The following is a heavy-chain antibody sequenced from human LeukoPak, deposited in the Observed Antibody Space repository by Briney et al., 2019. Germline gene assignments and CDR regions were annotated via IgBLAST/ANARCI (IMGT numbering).Heavy chain of an antibody. J-gene: IGHJ4*02. CDR1: GYTFTRYD. CDR3: ASKNSSGDFDY. Sequence: ASVKVSCKASGYTFTRYDINWVRQATGQGLEWMGWMNPKSGNTGHAQKFQGRVTMTRNTSISTAYMELSSLRSEDTAVYYCASKNSSGDFDYWGQGTLVTVSS. CDR2: MNPKSGNT. V-gene: IGHV1-8*01. D-gene: IGHD6-19*01.